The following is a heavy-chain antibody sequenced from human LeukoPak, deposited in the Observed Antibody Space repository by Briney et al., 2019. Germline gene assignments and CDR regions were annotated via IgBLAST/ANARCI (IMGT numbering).Heavy chain of an antibody. J-gene: IGHJ6*03. Sequence: PGGSLRLSCAASGFIFSSYWMHWVRQAPGKGLVWVSRINSDGSSTSYADSVKGRFTISRDNAKNTLYLQMNSLRAEDTAVYYCAKVTIFGVDHYYMDVWGKGTTVTVSS. V-gene: IGHV3-74*01. CDR3: AKVTIFGVDHYYMDV. D-gene: IGHD3-3*01. CDR2: INSDGSST. CDR1: GFIFSSYW.